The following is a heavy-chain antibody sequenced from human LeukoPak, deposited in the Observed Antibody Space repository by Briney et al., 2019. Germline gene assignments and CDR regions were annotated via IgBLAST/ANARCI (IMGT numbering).Heavy chain of an antibody. Sequence: GGSLRLSCAASGFTFSSYSMNWVRQAPGKGLEWVSSISSSSSYIYYAGSVKGRFTISRDNSKNTLYLHMNSLRAEDTAVYYCAKDLTVDTAMALLFDYWGQGTLVTVSS. D-gene: IGHD5-18*01. V-gene: IGHV3-21*01. CDR2: ISSSSSYI. J-gene: IGHJ4*02. CDR3: AKDLTVDTAMALLFDY. CDR1: GFTFSSYS.